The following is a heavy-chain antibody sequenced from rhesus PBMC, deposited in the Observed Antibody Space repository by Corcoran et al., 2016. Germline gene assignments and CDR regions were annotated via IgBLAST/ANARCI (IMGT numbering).Heavy chain of an antibody. CDR3: ASEFGLVSLDY. Sequence: QVQLQESGPGLVKPSETLSLTCAVSGGAISRGYYYWRWFRQTPGKGLEWIGYITYRGSTSYNPSLRSRVTISSDTSKNQFSLKLISVTAAYTAVYYCASEFGLVSLDYWGQGVLVTVSS. CDR1: GGAISRGYYY. D-gene: IGHD3-3*01. CDR2: ITYRGST. J-gene: IGHJ4*01. V-gene: IGHV4-122*02.